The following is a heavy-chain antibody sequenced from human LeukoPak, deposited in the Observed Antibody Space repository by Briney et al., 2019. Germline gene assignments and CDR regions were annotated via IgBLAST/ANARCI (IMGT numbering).Heavy chain of an antibody. CDR2: ISDSGATT. CDR3: AKMRRGYTSSSVGY. Sequence: GGSLRLSCAASGFTYSSYAMSWVRQAPGKGLEWVSTISDSGATTYYADSVKGRFTIARDNSKNTLYRQMNSLRAEDTAVYYCAKMRRGYTSSSVGYWGQGTLVTVSS. D-gene: IGHD6-13*01. V-gene: IGHV3-23*01. CDR1: GFTYSSYA. J-gene: IGHJ4*02.